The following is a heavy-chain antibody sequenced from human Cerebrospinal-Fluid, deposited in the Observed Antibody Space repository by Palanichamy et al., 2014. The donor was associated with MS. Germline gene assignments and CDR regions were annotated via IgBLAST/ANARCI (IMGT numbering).Heavy chain of an antibody. V-gene: IGHV4-34*01. CDR2: IDHSGTT. CDR3: ARESSGSRGFDFFYYYGLDV. Sequence: QVQLQQWDAGLLKPSETLSLTCAVYGGPFSGYYWIWIRQPPGKGLEWIGEIDHSGTTKYNPSLKSRVTISVDTSKKQFSLNLSSVTAADTAVYFCARESSGSRGFDFFYYYGLDVWGHGTTVTVPS. D-gene: IGHD3-22*01. CDR1: GGPFSGYY. J-gene: IGHJ6*02.